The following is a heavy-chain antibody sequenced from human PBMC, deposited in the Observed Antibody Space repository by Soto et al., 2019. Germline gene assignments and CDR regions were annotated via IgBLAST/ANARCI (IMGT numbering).Heavy chain of an antibody. CDR3: ARAGYSGSWYNHGFNWFDP. CDR2: INPNSGGT. D-gene: IGHD6-13*01. Sequence: ASVKVSCKASGYTFTGYYMHWVRQAPGQGLEWMGWINPNSGGTNYAQKFQGWVTMTRDTSISTAYMELSRLRSDDTAVYYCARAGYSGSWYNHGFNWFDPWGQGTLVTVSS. CDR1: GYTFTGYY. V-gene: IGHV1-2*04. J-gene: IGHJ5*02.